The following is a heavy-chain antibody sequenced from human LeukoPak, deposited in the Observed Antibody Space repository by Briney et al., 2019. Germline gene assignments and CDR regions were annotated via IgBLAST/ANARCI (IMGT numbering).Heavy chain of an antibody. CDR1: GYTFTAYG. CDR3: ARLGSPFDIVPNTMDV. J-gene: IGHJ6*02. D-gene: IGHD2-15*01. Sequence: ASVTVSCKASGYTFTAYGFSWVRQAPGQGLEWMGWISGYNGDTNYAQRLQGRVTLTTDTSTSTGYMELRSLRSDDTDVYYCARLGSPFDIVPNTMDVWGQGTTVTVSS. V-gene: IGHV1-18*01. CDR2: ISGYNGDT.